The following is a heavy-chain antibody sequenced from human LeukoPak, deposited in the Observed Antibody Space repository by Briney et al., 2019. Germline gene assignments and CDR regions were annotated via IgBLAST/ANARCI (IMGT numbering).Heavy chain of an antibody. CDR1: GYTFTSYA. J-gene: IGHJ5*02. V-gene: IGHV1-3*01. CDR3: ARGLLWFGDPQNWFDP. D-gene: IGHD3-10*01. CDR2: INAGNGNT. Sequence: GASVTVSCKASGYTFTSYAMHWVRQAPGQRLEWMGWINAGNGNTKYSQKFQGRVTITRDTSASTAYMELSSLRSEDTAVYYCARGLLWFGDPQNWFDPWGQGTLVTVSS.